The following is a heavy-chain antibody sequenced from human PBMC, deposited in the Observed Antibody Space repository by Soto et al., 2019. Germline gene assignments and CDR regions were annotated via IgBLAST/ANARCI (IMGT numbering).Heavy chain of an antibody. CDR3: AKVVVAAFDAFDI. D-gene: IGHD2-15*01. J-gene: IGHJ3*02. Sequence: PGGSLRLSCASSGFTFSSYAMSWVRQAPGKGLEWVSAISGSGGSTYYADSVKGRFTISRDNSKNTLYLQMNSLRAEDTAVYYCAKVVVAAFDAFDIWGQGTMVTVSS. V-gene: IGHV3-23*01. CDR1: GFTFSSYA. CDR2: ISGSGGST.